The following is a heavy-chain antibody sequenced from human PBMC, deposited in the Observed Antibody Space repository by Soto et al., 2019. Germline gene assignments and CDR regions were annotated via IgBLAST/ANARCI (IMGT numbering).Heavy chain of an antibody. J-gene: IGHJ6*02. CDR3: ASMGQLARAYYGMDV. Sequence: SETLSLTCTVSGGSISSYYWSWIRQPPGKGLEWIGYIYYSGSTNYNPSLKSRVTISVDTSKNQFSLKLSSVTAADTAVYYCASMGQLARAYYGMDVWGQGTTVTVSS. CDR1: GGSISSYY. CDR2: IYYSGST. V-gene: IGHV4-59*01. D-gene: IGHD6-13*01.